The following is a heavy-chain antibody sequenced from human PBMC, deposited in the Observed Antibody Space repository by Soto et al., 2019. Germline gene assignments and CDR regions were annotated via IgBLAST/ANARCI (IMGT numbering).Heavy chain of an antibody. CDR3: GRDYLVVPHRVIDY. V-gene: IGHV3-33*01. D-gene: IGHD2-2*01. J-gene: IGHJ4*02. CDR1: GFTFSSYG. Sequence: QVQLVESGGGVVQPGRSLRLSCAASGFTFSSYGMHWVRQAPGKGLEWVAVIWYDGSNKYYADSVKGRFTISRDNSKNTRYWKMNSRRAKDTVLYYCGRDYLVVPHRVIDYWGQGTLVTASS. CDR2: IWYDGSNK.